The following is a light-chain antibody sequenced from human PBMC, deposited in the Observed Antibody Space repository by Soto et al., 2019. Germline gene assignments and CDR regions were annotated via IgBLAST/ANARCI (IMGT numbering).Light chain of an antibody. Sequence: DIQLTQSPSFLSASVGDRVTITCRASQGISSYLVWYKQRPGKAPKLLIYAASTLQSGVPSRFSGSGSGTEFTLTISSLQPEDFATYYCQQLNTYPITFGLGTRLEIK. V-gene: IGKV1-9*01. CDR3: QQLNTYPIT. CDR1: QGISSY. CDR2: AAS. J-gene: IGKJ5*01.